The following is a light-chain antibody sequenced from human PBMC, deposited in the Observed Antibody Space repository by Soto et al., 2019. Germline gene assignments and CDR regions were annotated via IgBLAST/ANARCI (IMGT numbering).Light chain of an antibody. CDR2: EVS. CDR3: CSYAGRSIPLI. V-gene: IGLV2-23*02. CDR1: SSDVGNYNL. J-gene: IGLJ1*01. Sequence: QSALTQPASVSGSPGQSITISCTGTSSDVGNYNLVSWYQQHPGKAPKLMIYEVSKWPSGVSNRFAGSKSGNTASRTISGRQAEDEADYYCCSYAGRSIPLIFGTGTKLTVL.